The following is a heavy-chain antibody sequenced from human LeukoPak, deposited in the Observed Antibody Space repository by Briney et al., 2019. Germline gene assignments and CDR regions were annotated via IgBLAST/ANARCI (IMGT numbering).Heavy chain of an antibody. CDR2: IYYSGST. Sequence: MTSETLSLTCAVSGGSISSSNWWSWIRQPPGKGLEWIGSIYYSGSTYYNPSLKSRVTISVDTSKNQFSLKLSSVTAADTAVYYCARRGWQLVTPFDYWGQGTLVTVSS. CDR1: GGSISSSNW. J-gene: IGHJ4*02. CDR3: ARRGWQLVTPFDY. V-gene: IGHV4-39*01. D-gene: IGHD6-6*01.